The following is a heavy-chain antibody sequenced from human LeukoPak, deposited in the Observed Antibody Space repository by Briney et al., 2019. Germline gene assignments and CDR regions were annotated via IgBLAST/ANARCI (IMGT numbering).Heavy chain of an antibody. J-gene: IGHJ4*02. CDR2: ITSSGSYI. CDR3: AKHSYRVDSFTDY. D-gene: IGHD5-12*01. Sequence: GGSLRLSCAASGFTLTTYSMNWVRQAPGKALEWVSCITSSGSYIYYADSVKGRFTISRDNAKNTLYLQMNSLRAEDTAVYYCAKHSYRVDSFTDYWGQGTLVTVSS. CDR1: GFTLTTYS. V-gene: IGHV3-21*04.